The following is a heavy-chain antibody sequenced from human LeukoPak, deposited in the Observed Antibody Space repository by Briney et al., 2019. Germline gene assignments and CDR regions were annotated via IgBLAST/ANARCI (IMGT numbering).Heavy chain of an antibody. J-gene: IGHJ3*02. CDR1: GFTFSSYA. CDR2: ISYDGSIK. CDR3: ARDSTLYHIVVVTAYSRPDAFDI. Sequence: GGSLRLSCAASGFTFSSYAMYWVRQAPGKGLEWVAVISYDGSIKYYADSVKGRFTISRDNSKNTLFLQMNSLRAEDTALYYCARDSTLYHIVVVTAYSRPDAFDIWGQGTMVTVSS. D-gene: IGHD2-21*02. V-gene: IGHV3-30-3*01.